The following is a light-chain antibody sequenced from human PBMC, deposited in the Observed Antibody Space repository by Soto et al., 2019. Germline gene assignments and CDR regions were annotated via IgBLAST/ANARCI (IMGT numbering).Light chain of an antibody. CDR1: QSISSY. CDR2: AAS. V-gene: IGKV1-39*01. Sequence: DIQMTQSPSSLSASVGDRVTITCRASQSISSYLNWYQQKPGKAPKLLIYAASSLQSGVPSRFSGSGSGTDFPLTISRPEPEDFATYCCKQSYSTPPLTFGGGTKVEIK. CDR3: KQSYSTPPLT. J-gene: IGKJ4*01.